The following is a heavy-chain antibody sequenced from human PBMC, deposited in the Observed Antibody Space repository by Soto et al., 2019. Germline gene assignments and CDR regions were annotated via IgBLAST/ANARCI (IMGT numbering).Heavy chain of an antibody. CDR1: GFTFNKFD. CDR3: VREGGVPSAIGHYYYGMDV. V-gene: IGHV3-30-3*01. CDR2: TSYDGDKK. J-gene: IGHJ6*02. Sequence: GGSLRLSCAASGFTFNKFDMHWVRQAPGRGLQWVAVTSYDGDKKYYAASVKGRFTISRDNSNNTLHLQLNNLRDDDTAVYYCVREGGVPSAIGHYYYGMDVWGQGTAVTV. D-gene: IGHD2-2*02.